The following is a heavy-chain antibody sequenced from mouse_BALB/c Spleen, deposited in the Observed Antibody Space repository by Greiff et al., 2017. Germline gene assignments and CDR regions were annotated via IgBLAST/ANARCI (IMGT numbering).Heavy chain of an antibody. CDR3: GLGYYFDY. CDR1: GFTFSSFG. Sequence: EVHLVESGGGLVQPGGSRKLSCAASGFTFSSFGMHWVRQAPEKGLEWVAYISSGSSTIYYADTVKGRFTISRDNPKNTLFLQMTSLRSEDTAMYYCGLGYYFDYWGQVTTLTVSS. CDR2: ISSGSSTI. J-gene: IGHJ2*01. V-gene: IGHV5-17*02. D-gene: IGHD2-14*01.